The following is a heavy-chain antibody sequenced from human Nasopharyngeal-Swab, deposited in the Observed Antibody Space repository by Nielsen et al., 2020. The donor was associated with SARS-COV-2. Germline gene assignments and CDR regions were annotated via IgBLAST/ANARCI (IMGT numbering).Heavy chain of an antibody. D-gene: IGHD3-3*01. V-gene: IGHV4-39*07. J-gene: IGHJ5*02. Sequence: GSLRLSCSVSGGSMTSNNYYWGWIRQPPAKGLEWIGNIYYNGITYYNPSLKSRVTISLDTSKSQFSLKLTSVTAADTAVYYCARAIKIFGAVVGSFDPWGQGTLVTVSS. CDR1: GGSMTSNNYY. CDR3: ARAIKIFGAVVGSFDP. CDR2: IYYNGIT.